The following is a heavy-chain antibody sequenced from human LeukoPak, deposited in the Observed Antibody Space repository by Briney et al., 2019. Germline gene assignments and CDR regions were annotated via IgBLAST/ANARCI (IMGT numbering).Heavy chain of an antibody. D-gene: IGHD2-2*01. J-gene: IGHJ6*03. CDR2: MYTSGAT. CDR3: AREGPAASASMLFYYFMDV. V-gene: IGHV4-4*07. Sequence: PSDTLSLTCTVSGDSISNYYWSWIRQPAGKGLEWIGRMYTSGATHYNPSLKSRATMSVDTSKNHLSLTLSSVTAADRAVYYCAREGPAASASMLFYYFMDVWGKGTTVTVSS. CDR1: GDSISNYY.